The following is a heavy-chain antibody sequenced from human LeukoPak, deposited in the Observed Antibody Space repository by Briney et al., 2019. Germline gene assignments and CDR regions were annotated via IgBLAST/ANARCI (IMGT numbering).Heavy chain of an antibody. CDR1: GLIFSDHW. D-gene: IGHD3-10*01. CDR2: INEDGSAQ. V-gene: IGHV3-7*01. Sequence: GGSLRLSCAASGLIFSDHWMNWVRQVPGKGLEWVANINEDGSAQDYVDSVRGRFAISRDNAKTSLYLQMNSLRVEDTAIYYCATRESSMARSHWGHGTLVTVSS. J-gene: IGHJ4*01. CDR3: ATRESSMARSH.